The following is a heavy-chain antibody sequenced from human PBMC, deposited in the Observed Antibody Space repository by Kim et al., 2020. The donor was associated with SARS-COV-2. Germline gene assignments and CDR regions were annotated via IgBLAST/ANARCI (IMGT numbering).Heavy chain of an antibody. Sequence: EDSVRGRFTISIDHAKNSMYLQMNSLGVEDTARYYCARGAVAGHWYFDLWGRGTLVTVSS. V-gene: IGHV3-11*05. D-gene: IGHD6-19*01. J-gene: IGHJ2*01. CDR3: ARGAVAGHWYFDL.